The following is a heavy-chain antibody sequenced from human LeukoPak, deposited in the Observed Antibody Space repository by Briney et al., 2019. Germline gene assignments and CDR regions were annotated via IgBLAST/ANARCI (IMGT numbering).Heavy chain of an antibody. V-gene: IGHV3-21*01. Sequence: GGSLRLSCAASGFTFSSYSMNWVRQAPGKGLEWVSSISSSSSYIYYADSVKGRFTISRDNAKNSLYLQMNSLRAEDTAVYYCARVAWGRGYSGYDPPSYYYMDVWGKGTTVTVSS. D-gene: IGHD5-12*01. CDR1: GFTFSSYS. J-gene: IGHJ6*03. CDR2: ISSSSSYI. CDR3: ARVAWGRGYSGYDPPSYYYMDV.